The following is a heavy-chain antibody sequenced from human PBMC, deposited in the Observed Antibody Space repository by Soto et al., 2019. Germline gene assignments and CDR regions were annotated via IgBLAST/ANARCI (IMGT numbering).Heavy chain of an antibody. CDR3: AREAGSLTWNFDL. Sequence: QVQLQESGPGRVRPSQPLSLICNVSGYAISRGGYYWSWLRHVPGKRLEWIGSIDSRGDTFYNPSIEGRVTITVGPPKNQIVLRLIIVTAADTAMFYCAREAGSLTWNFDLWGRGTQVTVSS. V-gene: IGHV4-31*03. CDR2: IDSRGDT. D-gene: IGHD6-19*01. CDR1: GYAISRGGYY. J-gene: IGHJ2*01.